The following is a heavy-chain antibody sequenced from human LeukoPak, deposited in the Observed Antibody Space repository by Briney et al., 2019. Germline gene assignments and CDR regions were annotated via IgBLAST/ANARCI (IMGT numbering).Heavy chain of an antibody. J-gene: IGHJ2*01. Sequence: PGGSLRLSCAASGFTFSSYGMHWVRQAPGKGLEWVAVISYDGSNKYYADSVKGRFTISRDNSKNTLYLQMNSLRAEDTAVYYCAKPHDYGDWYFDLWGCGTLVTVSS. D-gene: IGHD4-17*01. CDR2: ISYDGSNK. CDR3: AKPHDYGDWYFDL. V-gene: IGHV3-30*18. CDR1: GFTFSSYG.